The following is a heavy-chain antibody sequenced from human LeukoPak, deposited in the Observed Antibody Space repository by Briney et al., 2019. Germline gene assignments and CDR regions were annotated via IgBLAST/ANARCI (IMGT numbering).Heavy chain of an antibody. CDR2: TYYRSKWYN. Sequence: SQTLSPTCAISGESVSSYGAAWNWIRQSPSRGLEWLGRTYYRSKWYNEYAESVKSRITINPDTSENQFSLQLTSVTPEDTAVYYCVRGNYNFNYWGQGTLVTVSS. CDR3: VRGNYNFNY. J-gene: IGHJ4*02. V-gene: IGHV6-1*01. D-gene: IGHD5-24*01. CDR1: GESVSSYGAA.